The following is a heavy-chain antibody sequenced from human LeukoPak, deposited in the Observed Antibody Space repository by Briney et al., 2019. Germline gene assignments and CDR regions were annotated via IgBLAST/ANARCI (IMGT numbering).Heavy chain of an antibody. Sequence: GGSLRLSCAASGFTFSRYWMHWVRQGPGKGLVWVSRINSDGSSTSYADSVKGRFTISRDNAKNTLYLQMNSLRAEDTAVYYCARDSHSSSWYSEFDYWGQGTLVTVSS. D-gene: IGHD6-13*01. CDR3: ARDSHSSSWYSEFDY. V-gene: IGHV3-74*01. CDR1: GFTFSRYW. CDR2: INSDGSST. J-gene: IGHJ4*02.